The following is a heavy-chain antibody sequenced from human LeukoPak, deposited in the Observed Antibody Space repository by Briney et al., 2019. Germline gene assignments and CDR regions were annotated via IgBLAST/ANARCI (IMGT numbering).Heavy chain of an antibody. Sequence: GGSLRLSCTASGFTFGDYAMSWVRQAPGKGLECVSYINSRGSTISYADSVKGRFTISRDNAKNSLYLQMNSLRAEDTAVYCCARDLYGSGRYQRDYWGQGTLVTVSS. CDR2: INSRGSTI. J-gene: IGHJ4*02. CDR1: GFTFGDYA. V-gene: IGHV3-48*03. CDR3: ARDLYGSGRYQRDY. D-gene: IGHD3-10*01.